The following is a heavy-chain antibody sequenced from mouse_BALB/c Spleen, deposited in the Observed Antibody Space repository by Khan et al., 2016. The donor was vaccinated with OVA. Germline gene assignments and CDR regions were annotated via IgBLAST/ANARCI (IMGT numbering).Heavy chain of an antibody. CDR1: GYTFTSYT. CDR3: VRDGAYHRNDGWFAY. V-gene: IGHV1-4*01. J-gene: IGHJ3*01. CDR2: INPSNGYT. Sequence: QVQLQQSGAELARPGASVKMSCKASGYTFTSYTIHWIKKRPGPGLEWIGYINPSNGYTNYNQKFKDKATLTTAKSSTTAYLQLSSLTSDDSAVYNCVRDGAYHRNDGWFAYWGQGTLVTVSA. D-gene: IGHD2-14*01.